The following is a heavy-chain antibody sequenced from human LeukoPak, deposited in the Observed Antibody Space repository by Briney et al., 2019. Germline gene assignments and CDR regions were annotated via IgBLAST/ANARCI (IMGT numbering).Heavy chain of an antibody. Sequence: SETLSLTCTVSGGSISSYYWSWIWQPPGKGLEWIGYIYYSGSTNYNPSLKSRVTISVDTSKNQFSLKLSSVTAADTAVYYCARDRYCSSTSCYSEGNWFDPWGQGTLVTVSS. V-gene: IGHV4-59*01. J-gene: IGHJ5*02. CDR3: ARDRYCSSTSCYSEGNWFDP. D-gene: IGHD2-2*02. CDR1: GGSISSYY. CDR2: IYYSGST.